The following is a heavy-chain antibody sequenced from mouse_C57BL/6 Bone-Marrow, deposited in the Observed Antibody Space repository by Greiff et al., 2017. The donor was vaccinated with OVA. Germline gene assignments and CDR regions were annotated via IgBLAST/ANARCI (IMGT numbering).Heavy chain of an antibody. CDR3: ARENYYGSSYKGYFDV. Sequence: EVQRVESEGGLVQPGSSMKLSCTASGFTFSDYYMAWVRQVPEKGLEWVANINYDGSSTYYLDSLKSRFIISRDNAKNILYLQMSSLKSEDTATYYCARENYYGSSYKGYFDVWGTGTTVTVSS. CDR1: GFTFSDYY. J-gene: IGHJ1*03. D-gene: IGHD1-1*01. V-gene: IGHV5-16*01. CDR2: INYDGSST.